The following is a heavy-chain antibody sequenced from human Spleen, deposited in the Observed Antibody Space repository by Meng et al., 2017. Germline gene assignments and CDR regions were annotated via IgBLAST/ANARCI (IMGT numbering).Heavy chain of an antibody. D-gene: IGHD4-17*01. V-gene: IGHV4-4*07. CDR2: TYVGGST. CDR3: ARGSAGDYYFDS. CDR1: GDSISNSY. Sequence: HVTLQESGPGLVNPSDTLSLTCSVSGDSISNSYWIWLRQPAGKRLEWIGRTYVGGSTDYNPSLRSRVTVSVDTSKNQISLRLASVTAADTAVYFCARGSAGDYYFDSWGQGTLVTVSS. J-gene: IGHJ4*02.